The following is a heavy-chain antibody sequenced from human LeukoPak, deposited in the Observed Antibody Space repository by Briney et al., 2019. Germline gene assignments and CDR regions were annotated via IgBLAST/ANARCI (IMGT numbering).Heavy chain of an antibody. CDR2: IYYSGST. D-gene: IGHD6-13*01. Sequence: PSETLSLTCTVSGGSISSYYWSWIRQPPGKGLEWIGYIYYSGSTNYNPSLKSRVTISVDTSKNQFSLKLSSVTAADTAVYYCARMPKQQLVPRVFDYWGQGTLVTVSS. V-gene: IGHV4-59*08. CDR1: GGSISSYY. CDR3: ARMPKQQLVPRVFDY. J-gene: IGHJ4*02.